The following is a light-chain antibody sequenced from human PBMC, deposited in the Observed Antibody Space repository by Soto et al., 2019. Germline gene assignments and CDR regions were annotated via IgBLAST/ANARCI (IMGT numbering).Light chain of an antibody. CDR1: SSDVGGYNS. CDR2: DVS. CDR3: GSYTTGGSYV. Sequence: QSVLTQSASVSGSPGLSIAISCTGTSSDVGGYNSVSWYQQHPGKAPKLMIYDVSNRPSGVSNRCSGSKSGNTASLTISGLKAEDECDYYCGSYTTGGSYVFGTGTKVTVL. V-gene: IGLV2-14*01. J-gene: IGLJ1*01.